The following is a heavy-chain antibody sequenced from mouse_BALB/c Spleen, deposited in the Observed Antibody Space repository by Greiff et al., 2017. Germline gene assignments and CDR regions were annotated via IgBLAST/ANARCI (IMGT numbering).Heavy chain of an antibody. CDR1: GFNIKDTY. CDR3: ARPFYYGSSYVRFAY. D-gene: IGHD1-1*01. Sequence: VQLQQSGAELVKPGASVKLSCTASGFNIKDTYMHWVKQRPEQGLEWIGRIDPANGNTKYDPKFQGKATITADTSSNTAYLQLSSLTSEDTAVYYCARPFYYGSSYVRFAYWGQGTLVTVSA. V-gene: IGHV14-3*02. CDR2: IDPANGNT. J-gene: IGHJ3*01.